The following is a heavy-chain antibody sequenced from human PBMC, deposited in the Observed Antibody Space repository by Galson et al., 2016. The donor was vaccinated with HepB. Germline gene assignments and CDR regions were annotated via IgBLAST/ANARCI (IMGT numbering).Heavy chain of an antibody. CDR1: GFTFRSYW. Sequence: SLRLSCAASGFTFRSYWMSWVRQAPGKGLELVANINQDGSENYSVDSVKGRFTISRDNGKNSLYLQMSSLRVEDAGVYYCARRLDTQRRIAGWGWGMDVWGQGTTVTVS. V-gene: IGHV3-7*01. CDR2: INQDGSEN. J-gene: IGHJ6*02. CDR3: ARRLDTQRRIAGWGWGMDV. D-gene: IGHD6-19*01.